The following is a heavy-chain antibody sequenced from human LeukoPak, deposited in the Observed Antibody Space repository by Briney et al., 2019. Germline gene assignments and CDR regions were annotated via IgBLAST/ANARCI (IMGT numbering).Heavy chain of an antibody. D-gene: IGHD3-10*01. J-gene: IGHJ6*03. CDR2: ISGSGDST. Sequence: GGSLRLSCSASGFIFRHYAVNWVRQSPGKGLEWVSGISGSGDSTYYADSVKGRFTVSRDNSKNTLYLQMNSLTAADTAVYYCAREGSDYYGSGSYYRSYYYYMDVWGKGTTVTIS. V-gene: IGHV3-23*01. CDR1: GFIFRHYA. CDR3: AREGSDYYGSGSYYRSYYYYMDV.